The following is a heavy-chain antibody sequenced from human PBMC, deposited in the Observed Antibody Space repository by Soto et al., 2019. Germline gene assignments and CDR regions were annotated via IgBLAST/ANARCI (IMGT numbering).Heavy chain of an antibody. J-gene: IGHJ4*02. CDR3: ARDRGYSYDPTGGYYFDY. CDR2: ISYDGSNK. CDR1: GFTFSSYA. Sequence: GGSLRLSCAASGFTFSSYAMHWVRQAPGKGLEWVAVISYDGSNKYYADSVKGRFTISRDNSKNTLYLQMNSLRAEDTAVYYCARDRGYSYDPTGGYYFDYWGQGTLVTVSS. V-gene: IGHV3-30-3*01. D-gene: IGHD5-18*01.